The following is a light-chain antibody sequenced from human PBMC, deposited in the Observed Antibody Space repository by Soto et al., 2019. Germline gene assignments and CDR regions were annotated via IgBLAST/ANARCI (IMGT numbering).Light chain of an antibody. CDR3: QTWATGPDWV. J-gene: IGLJ3*02. Sequence: QSVLTQSPSASASLGASVKLSCTLSSGHSSYTITWHQQQPDKGPRFLMSLDSDGSHRKGDGIPDRFSGSSSGAERYLTISILQSEDEADYYCQTWATGPDWVFGGGTKLTVL. V-gene: IGLV4-69*01. CDR1: SGHSSYT. CDR2: LDSDGSH.